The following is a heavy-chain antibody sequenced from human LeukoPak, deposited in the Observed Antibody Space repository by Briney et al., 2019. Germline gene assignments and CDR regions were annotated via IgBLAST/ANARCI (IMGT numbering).Heavy chain of an antibody. V-gene: IGHV3-49*04. D-gene: IGHD3-10*01. J-gene: IGHJ3*02. CDR2: IRSKAYGGTT. Sequence: SCKASGYTFTTHGFSWVRQAPGKGLEWVGFIRSKAYGGTTEYAASVKGRFTISRDDSKSIAYLQMNSLKTEDTAVYYCTTYYGSGSYPPRRGAFDIWGQGTMVTVSS. CDR1: GYTFTTHG. CDR3: TTYYGSGSYPPRRGAFDI.